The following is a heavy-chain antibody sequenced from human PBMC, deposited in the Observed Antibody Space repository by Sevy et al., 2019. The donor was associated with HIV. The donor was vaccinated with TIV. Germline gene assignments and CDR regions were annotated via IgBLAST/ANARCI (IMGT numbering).Heavy chain of an antibody. J-gene: IGHJ4*02. CDR3: ARDMDYDFWSGLDY. D-gene: IGHD3-3*01. V-gene: IGHV3-11*01. CDR2: ISSSGSTI. Sequence: GGSLRLSCAASGFTFSDYYMSWIRQAPGKGLEWVSYISSSGSTIYYADSVKGRFTISRDNAKNSLYLQMNSLRAEDTAAYYCARDMDYDFWSGLDYWGQGTLVTVSS. CDR1: GFTFSDYY.